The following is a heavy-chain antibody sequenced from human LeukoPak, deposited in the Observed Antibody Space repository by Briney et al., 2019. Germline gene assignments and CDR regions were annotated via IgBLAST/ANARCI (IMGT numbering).Heavy chain of an antibody. J-gene: IGHJ4*02. Sequence: GGSLRLSCAASGFTFSSYGMHWVRQAPGKGLEWVAFIRYDGSNKYYADSVKGRFTISRDNSKNTLYLQMNSLRAEDTAVYYCAKGIRFLEWFFDYWGQGTLVTVSS. D-gene: IGHD3-3*01. V-gene: IGHV3-30*02. CDR2: IRYDGSNK. CDR1: GFTFSSYG. CDR3: AKGIRFLEWFFDY.